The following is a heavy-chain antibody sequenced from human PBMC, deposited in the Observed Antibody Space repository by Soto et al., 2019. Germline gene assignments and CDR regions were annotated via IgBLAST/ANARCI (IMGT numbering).Heavy chain of an antibody. D-gene: IGHD1-26*01. CDR2: ISYDGSNK. Sequence: GGSLRLSCAASGFTFSSYAMHWVRQAPGKGLEWVAVISYDGSNKYYADSVKGRFTISRDNSKNTLYLQMNSLRAEDTAVYYCARDKGSYYHHYYGMDVWGQGTTVTVSS. CDR3: ARDKGSYYHHYYGMDV. V-gene: IGHV3-30-3*01. J-gene: IGHJ6*02. CDR1: GFTFSSYA.